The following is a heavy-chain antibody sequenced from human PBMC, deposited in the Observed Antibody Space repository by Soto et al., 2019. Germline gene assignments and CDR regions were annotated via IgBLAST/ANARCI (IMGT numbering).Heavy chain of an antibody. CDR1: GFTFSSYG. V-gene: IGHV3-30*03. CDR3: ARDQGILTGHTDYFDY. CDR2: ISYDGSNK. D-gene: IGHD3-9*01. Sequence: PGGSLRLSCAASGFTFSSYGMHWVRQAPGKGLEWVAVISYDGSNKYYADSVKGRFTISRDNSKNTLYLQMNSLRAEDTAVYYCARDQGILTGHTDYFDYWGQGTLVTVSS. J-gene: IGHJ4*02.